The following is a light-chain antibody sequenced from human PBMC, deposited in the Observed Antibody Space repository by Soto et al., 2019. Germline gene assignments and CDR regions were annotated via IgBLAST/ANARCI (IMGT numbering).Light chain of an antibody. J-gene: IGKJ1*01. CDR3: QHYGSTPWA. CDR1: QSVSSTY. CDR2: GAS. V-gene: IGKV3-20*01. Sequence: EVVLTQSPGTLSLSPGERATLSCRASQSVSSTYLAWYQQRPGQAPRLLIYGASTRATDIPDRISGSGSGTNFHLTVSRLEPEDFAVYYCQHYGSTPWAFGQGTKVEIK.